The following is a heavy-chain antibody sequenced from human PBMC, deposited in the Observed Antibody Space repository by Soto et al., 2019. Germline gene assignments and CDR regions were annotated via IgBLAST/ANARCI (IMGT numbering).Heavy chain of an antibody. Sequence: EVQLEQSGAEVKKSGESLRISCKGSGYTFSSYWISWVRQMPGKGLEWMGKIDPSDSYTNYSPSFQGHVTISADKSVNTAYLEWRSLKASDTAMYYCARPEVANWFDHWGQGTLVTVSS. CDR2: IDPSDSYT. V-gene: IGHV5-10-1*03. CDR1: GYTFSSYW. J-gene: IGHJ5*02. CDR3: ARPEVANWFDH.